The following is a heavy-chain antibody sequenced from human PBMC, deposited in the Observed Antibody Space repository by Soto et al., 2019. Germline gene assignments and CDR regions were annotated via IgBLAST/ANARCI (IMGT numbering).Heavy chain of an antibody. V-gene: IGHV1-18*01. CDR1: GYTFTSYG. J-gene: IGHJ4*02. CDR2: ISAYNGNT. CDR3: ARAHVLLWFGESPPFDY. Sequence: QVQLVQSGAEVKKPGASVKVSCKASGYTFTSYGISWVRQAPGQGLEWMGWISAYNGNTNYAQKLQGRATMTTDTSXSXXYMELRSLRSDDTAVYYCARAHVLLWFGESPPFDYWGQGTLVTVSS. D-gene: IGHD3-10*01.